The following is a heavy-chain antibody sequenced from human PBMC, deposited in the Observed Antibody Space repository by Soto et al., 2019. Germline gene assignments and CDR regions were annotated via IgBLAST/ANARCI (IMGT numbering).Heavy chain of an antibody. CDR2: INAGNAKT. CDR3: ARDGVVAGNSNFDY. J-gene: IGHJ4*02. D-gene: IGHD6-19*01. Sequence: ASVKVSCKASGYTFTNYAIHWVRQGPGQRLEWMGWINAGNAKTKYSQKFQGRVTISRDTSASTAYMELSSLRSEDTAVYYCARDGVVAGNSNFDYWGQGTLVTGSS. V-gene: IGHV1-3*01. CDR1: GYTFTNYA.